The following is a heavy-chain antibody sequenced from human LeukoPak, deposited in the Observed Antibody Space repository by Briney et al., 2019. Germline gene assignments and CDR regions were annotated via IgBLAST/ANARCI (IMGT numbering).Heavy chain of an antibody. CDR2: IRYDGSNK. Sequence: PGGSLRLSCAASGFTFSSYGMRWVRQAPGKGLEWVAFIRYDGSNKYYADSVKGRFTISRDNSKNTLYLQMNSLRAEDTAVYYCAKDTIGYCSSTSCPHLDYWGQGTLVTVSS. CDR3: AKDTIGYCSSTSCPHLDY. CDR1: GFTFSSYG. J-gene: IGHJ4*02. V-gene: IGHV3-30*02. D-gene: IGHD2-2*01.